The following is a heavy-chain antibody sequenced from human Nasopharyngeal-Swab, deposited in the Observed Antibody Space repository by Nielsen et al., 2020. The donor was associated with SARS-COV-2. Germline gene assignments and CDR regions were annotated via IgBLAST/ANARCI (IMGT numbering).Heavy chain of an antibody. CDR1: GFTFDDYA. Sequence: GGSLRLSSAASGFTFDDYAMHWVRQAPGKGLEWVSGISWNSGSIGYADSVKGRFTISRDNSKNTLYLQMNSLRAEDTAVYYCAKDGGLTTFPYYYYYGMDVWGQGTTVTVSS. J-gene: IGHJ6*02. CDR3: AKDGGLTTFPYYYYYGMDV. D-gene: IGHD4/OR15-4a*01. CDR2: ISWNSGSI. V-gene: IGHV3-9*01.